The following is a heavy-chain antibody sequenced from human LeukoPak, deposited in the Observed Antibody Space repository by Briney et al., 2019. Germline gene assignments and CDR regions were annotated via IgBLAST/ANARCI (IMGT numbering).Heavy chain of an antibody. J-gene: IGHJ4*02. CDR3: ARAPITYSSGWYTADY. CDR1: GGSFSGYY. D-gene: IGHD6-19*01. Sequence: PSETLSLTCAVYGGSFSGYYWSWLRQPPGKGLEWIGEINHSGSTNYNPSLKSRVTISVDTSKNQFSLKLSSVTAADTAVYYCARAPITYSSGWYTADYWGQGTLVTVSS. CDR2: INHSGST. V-gene: IGHV4-34*01.